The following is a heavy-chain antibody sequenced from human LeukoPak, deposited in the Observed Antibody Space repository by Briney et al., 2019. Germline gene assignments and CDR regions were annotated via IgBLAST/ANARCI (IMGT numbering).Heavy chain of an antibody. CDR2: ISGSGGST. CDR1: GFTFSSYA. Sequence: GGSLRLSCAASGFTFSSYAMSWVRQAPGKGLEWVSAISGSGGSTYYADSVKGRFTISRDNSKNTLYLQMNSLRAEDTAVYYCARTRKYSGYDSYYYGMDVWGQGTTVTVSS. CDR3: ARTRKYSGYDSYYYGMDV. J-gene: IGHJ6*02. V-gene: IGHV3-23*01. D-gene: IGHD5-12*01.